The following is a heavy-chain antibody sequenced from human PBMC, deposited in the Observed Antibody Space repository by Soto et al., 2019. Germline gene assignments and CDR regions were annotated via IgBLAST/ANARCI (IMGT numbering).Heavy chain of an antibody. Sequence: EVQLVESGGGLVQPGGSLRLSCAASGFTFSSYSMNWVRQAPGKGLEWVSYISSSSSTIYYADSVKGRFTISRDNAKNSLYVQMNSLRDEDTAVYYCARDWDIVVVPAAVGFDYWGQGTLVTVSS. CDR2: ISSSSSTI. CDR3: ARDWDIVVVPAAVGFDY. V-gene: IGHV3-48*02. D-gene: IGHD2-2*01. CDR1: GFTFSSYS. J-gene: IGHJ4*02.